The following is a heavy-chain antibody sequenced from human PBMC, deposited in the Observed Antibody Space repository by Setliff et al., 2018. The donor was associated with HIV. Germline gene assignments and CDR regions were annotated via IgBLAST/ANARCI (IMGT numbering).Heavy chain of an antibody. CDR3: VRDFHWALDY. J-gene: IGHJ4*02. CDR2: ISGNEKNM. D-gene: IGHD7-27*01. V-gene: IGHV3-48*01. CDR1: GFKFTSFS. Sequence: HPGGSLRLSCAASGFKFTSFSMNWVRQAPGKGLEWVSHISGNEKNMDYADSVKGRFTISRDNAKNSLYLQMDSLRAEDTAVYYCVRDFHWALDYWGQGTPVTVSS.